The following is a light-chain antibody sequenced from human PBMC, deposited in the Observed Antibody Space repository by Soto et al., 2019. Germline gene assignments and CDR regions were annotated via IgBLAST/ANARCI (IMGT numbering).Light chain of an antibody. V-gene: IGLV1-40*01. Sequence: QSALTQPPSVSRAPGQRVTISCTGSSSNIGAGYDVHWYQQLPGTAPKLLIYGNSNRPSGVPDRFSRSKSGTSASLAITGLQAEDEADYYCQSYDSSLSGSVVFGGGTKLTVL. CDR1: SSNIGAGYD. CDR3: QSYDSSLSGSVV. J-gene: IGLJ2*01. CDR2: GNS.